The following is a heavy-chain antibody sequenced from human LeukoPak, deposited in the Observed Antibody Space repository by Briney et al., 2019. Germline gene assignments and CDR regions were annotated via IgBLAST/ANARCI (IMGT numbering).Heavy chain of an antibody. J-gene: IGHJ4*02. CDR3: AKDSKITSADYYFDY. CDR1: GFTFSSYA. D-gene: IGHD6-13*01. CDR2: ISYDGSNK. V-gene: IGHV3-30*04. Sequence: PGGSLRLSCEASGFTFSSYAMHWVRQAPGKGLEWVAVISYDGSNKYYADSVKGRFTISRDNSKNTVYLQMDSLRVEDMAVYYCAKDSKITSADYYFDYWGLGTLVTVSS.